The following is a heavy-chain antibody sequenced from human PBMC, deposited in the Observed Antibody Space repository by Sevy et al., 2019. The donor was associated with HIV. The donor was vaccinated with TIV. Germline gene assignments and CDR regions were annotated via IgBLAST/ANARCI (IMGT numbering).Heavy chain of an antibody. CDR3: ARSGDYRENLDY. Sequence: GGSLRLSCAASGFTFNNYWMTWVRQAPGKGLEWVANIKQDGSDKYYMESVKGRFNISRDKTKNSLYLQLDSLRAEDKAVCYCARSGDYRENLDYWGQGTLVTVSS. V-gene: IGHV3-7*01. D-gene: IGHD3-22*01. CDR1: GFTFNNYW. J-gene: IGHJ4*02. CDR2: IKQDGSDK.